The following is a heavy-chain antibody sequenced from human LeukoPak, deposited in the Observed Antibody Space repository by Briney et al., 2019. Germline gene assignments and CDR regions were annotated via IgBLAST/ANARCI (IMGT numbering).Heavy chain of an antibody. CDR2: IFYSGST. J-gene: IGHJ4*02. V-gene: IGHV4-59*01. CDR1: GGSISSYY. D-gene: IGHD6-13*01. Sequence: PSETLSLTCTVSGGSISSYYWGWIRQPPGKGLEWIGNIFYSGSTNYNPSLKSRVTISVDTSKNQFSLRLSSVTAADTAVYYCARVTGYVMEDYFDYWGQGTLVSVSS. CDR3: ARVTGYVMEDYFDY.